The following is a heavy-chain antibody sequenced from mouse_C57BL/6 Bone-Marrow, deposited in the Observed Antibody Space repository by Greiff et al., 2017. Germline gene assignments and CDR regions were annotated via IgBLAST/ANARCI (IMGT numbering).Heavy chain of an antibody. D-gene: IGHD2-1*01. Sequence: VQLQESGPGLVQPSQSLSITCTVSGFSLTSYGVHWVRQSPGKGLEWLGVIWSGGSTDYNAAFISRLSISKDNSKSQVFFKMNRLQAEDTAIYYWARASYGTMDYWGQGTSVTVSS. CDR2: IWSGGST. CDR3: ARASYGTMDY. J-gene: IGHJ4*01. V-gene: IGHV2-2*01. CDR1: GFSLTSYG.